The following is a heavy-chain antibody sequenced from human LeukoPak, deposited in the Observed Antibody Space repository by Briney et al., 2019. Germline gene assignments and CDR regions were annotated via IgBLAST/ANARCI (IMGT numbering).Heavy chain of an antibody. Sequence: ASVKVSCKASGYTFTGYYMHWVRQAPGQGLEWMGWINPNSGGTNYAQKFQGRVTMTRDTSISTAYMELSRLRSDGTAVYYCARGNDFDLTYNWFDPWGQGTLVTVSS. CDR1: GYTFTGYY. CDR2: INPNSGGT. CDR3: ARGNDFDLTYNWFDP. D-gene: IGHD3-3*01. J-gene: IGHJ5*02. V-gene: IGHV1-2*02.